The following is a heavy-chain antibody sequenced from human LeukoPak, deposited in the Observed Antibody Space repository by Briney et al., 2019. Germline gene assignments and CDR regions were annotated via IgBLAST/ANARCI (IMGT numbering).Heavy chain of an antibody. CDR1: GFTFSSYA. Sequence: GGPLRLSCAASGFTFSSYAMHWVRQAPGKGLEYVSAISSNGGSTYYANSVKGRFTISRDNSKNTLYLQMGSLRAEDMAVYYCARVGGSGSYSLNYWGQGTLVTVSS. CDR2: ISSNGGST. CDR3: ARVGGSGSYSLNY. D-gene: IGHD3-10*01. J-gene: IGHJ4*02. V-gene: IGHV3-64*01.